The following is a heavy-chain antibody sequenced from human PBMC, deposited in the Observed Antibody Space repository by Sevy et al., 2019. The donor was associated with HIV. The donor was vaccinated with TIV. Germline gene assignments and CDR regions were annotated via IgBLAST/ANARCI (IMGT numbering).Heavy chain of an antibody. V-gene: IGHV1-69*13. Sequence: ASVKVSCKASGGTFSSYAISWVRQAPGQGLEWMGWIIPIFGTANYAQKFQGRVTITADESTCTAYMELSSLRSEDTAVYYCARSGSGYYYYYRMDVWGQGTTVTVSS. D-gene: IGHD3-10*01. CDR3: ARSGSGYYYYYRMDV. CDR2: IIPIFGTA. CDR1: GGTFSSYA. J-gene: IGHJ6*02.